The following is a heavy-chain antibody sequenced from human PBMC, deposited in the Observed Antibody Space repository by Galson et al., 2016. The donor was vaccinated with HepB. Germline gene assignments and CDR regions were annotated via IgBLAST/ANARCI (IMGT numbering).Heavy chain of an antibody. CDR2: ISSRSTYT. CDR1: GFTFSDFY. CDR3: ARQDYDDGSGY. J-gene: IGHJ4*02. Sequence: SLRLSCAASGFTFSDFYMSWIRQAPGKGLEWLSYISSRSTYTKYADSVKGRFTISRDNAENSLYLQMNSLRAEDTAMYYCARQDYDDGSGYWGQGTLVTVSS. D-gene: IGHD4-17*01. V-gene: IGHV3-11*06.